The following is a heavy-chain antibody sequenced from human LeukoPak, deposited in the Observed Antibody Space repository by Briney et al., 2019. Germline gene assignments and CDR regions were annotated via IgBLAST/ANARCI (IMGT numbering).Heavy chain of an antibody. CDR2: IYYSGST. CDR1: GDSISSYY. V-gene: IGHV4-59*01. Sequence: SETLSLTCTVSGDSISSYYWSWIRQPPGKGLEWIGYIYYSGSTNYNPSLKSRVTISVDTSKNQFSLKLSSVTAADTAVYYCARSIYDILTGYYFDYWGQGTLVTVSS. J-gene: IGHJ4*02. CDR3: ARSIYDILTGYYFDY. D-gene: IGHD3-9*01.